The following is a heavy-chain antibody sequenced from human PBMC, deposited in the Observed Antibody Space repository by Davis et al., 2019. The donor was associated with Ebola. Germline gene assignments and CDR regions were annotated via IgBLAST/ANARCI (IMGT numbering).Heavy chain of an antibody. CDR3: AGYYDSSDTFLE. J-gene: IGHJ4*02. Sequence: SATLSLTCTVSGGSISSGGYYWSWIRQHPGKGLAWIGYIYYSGSTYYNPSLKSRVTISVDTSKNQFSLKLSSVTAADTAVYYCAGYYDSSDTFLEWGQGTLVTVSS. V-gene: IGHV4-31*03. CDR2: IYYSGST. D-gene: IGHD3-22*01. CDR1: GGSISSGGYY.